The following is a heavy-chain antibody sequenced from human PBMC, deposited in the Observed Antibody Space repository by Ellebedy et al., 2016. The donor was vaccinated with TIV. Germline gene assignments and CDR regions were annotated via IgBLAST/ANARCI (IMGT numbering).Heavy chain of an antibody. CDR1: GFSFSNYG. D-gene: IGHD5-12*01. CDR2: FSSDGRNR. CDR3: VRSGYNGTRHNWLDP. J-gene: IGHJ5*02. V-gene: IGHV3-30*03. Sequence: GGSLRLXXAASGFSFSNYGMHWVRQAPGKGLEWVAIFSSDGRNRYYGDSVKGRFTISRDNAKKTLYLQMNSLRTEDTAVYFCVRSGYNGTRHNWLDPWGQGALVTVSA.